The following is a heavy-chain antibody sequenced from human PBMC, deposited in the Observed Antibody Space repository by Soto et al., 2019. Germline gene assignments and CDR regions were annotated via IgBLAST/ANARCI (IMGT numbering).Heavy chain of an antibody. CDR3: ARQLYYYDSSGYHFDY. CDR1: GYTFTSYG. J-gene: IGHJ4*02. Sequence: ASVKVSCKASGYTFTSYGISWVRQAPGQGLEWMGWISAYNGNTNYAQKLQGRVTMTTDTSASTTYMELRSLRSDDTAVYYCARQLYYYDSSGYHFDYWGQGTLVTVSS. CDR2: ISAYNGNT. V-gene: IGHV1-18*01. D-gene: IGHD3-22*01.